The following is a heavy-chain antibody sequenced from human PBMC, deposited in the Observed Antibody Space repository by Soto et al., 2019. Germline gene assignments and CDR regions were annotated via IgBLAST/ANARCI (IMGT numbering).Heavy chain of an antibody. D-gene: IGHD3-3*01. CDR1: GFTFSSYS. CDR3: ARDILGGGWGLTMFGGDSWGDYYGMVV. J-gene: IGHJ6*02. V-gene: IGHV3-48*02. CDR2: ISSSSSTI. Sequence: LRLSCAASGFTFSSYSMNWVRQAPGKGLEWVSYISSSSSTIYYADSVKGRFTISRDNAKNSLYLQMNSLRDEDTAVYYCARDILGGGWGLTMFGGDSWGDYYGMVVWGQGTTVTVAS.